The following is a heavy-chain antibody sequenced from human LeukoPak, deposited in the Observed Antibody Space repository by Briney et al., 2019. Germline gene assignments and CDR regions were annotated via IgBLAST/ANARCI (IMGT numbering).Heavy chain of an antibody. V-gene: IGHV4-34*01. D-gene: IGHD6-13*01. CDR1: GGSFSGYY. Sequence: SETLSLTCAVYGGSFSGYYWSWIRQPPGKGLELIGEINHSGSTNYNPSLKSRVTISVDTSKNQFSLKLSSVTAADTAVYYCARLRSSAAGRLFDYWGQGTLVTVSS. CDR2: INHSGST. J-gene: IGHJ4*02. CDR3: ARLRSSAAGRLFDY.